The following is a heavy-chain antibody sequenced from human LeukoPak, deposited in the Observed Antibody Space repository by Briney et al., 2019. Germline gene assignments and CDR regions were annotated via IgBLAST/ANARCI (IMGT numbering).Heavy chain of an antibody. V-gene: IGHV3-21*01. CDR1: GFTFSSYA. CDR3: AREDCSSTSCYGDY. D-gene: IGHD2-2*01. Sequence: GGSLRLSCAASGFTFSSYAMSWVRQAPGKGLEWVSSISSSSSYIYYADSVKGRFTISRDNAKNSLYLQMNSLRAEDTAVYYCAREDCSSTSCYGDYWGQGTLVTVSS. J-gene: IGHJ4*02. CDR2: ISSSSSYI.